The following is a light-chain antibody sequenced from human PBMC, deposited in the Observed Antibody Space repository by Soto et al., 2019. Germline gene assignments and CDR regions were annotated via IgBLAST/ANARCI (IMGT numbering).Light chain of an antibody. J-gene: IGKJ5*01. CDR3: QQLLSYPIT. V-gene: IGKV1-39*01. CDR2: AAS. Sequence: EIRMSQSPSSLSASIGDRVTITCRASQSISSYLNWYQQKPGKAPKLLIYAASSLQSGVPSRFSGSGSGTEFTLTISSLQPEDFATYYCQQLLSYPITFAQRTRLEIK. CDR1: QSISSY.